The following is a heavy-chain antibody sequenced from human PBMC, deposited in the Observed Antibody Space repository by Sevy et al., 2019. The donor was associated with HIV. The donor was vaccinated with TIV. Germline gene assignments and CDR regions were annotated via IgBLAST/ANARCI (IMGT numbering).Heavy chain of an antibody. Sequence: ASVKVSCKASGYRFTGYYMHWVRQAPGQGLEWMGWINPNSGGTNYAQKFQGTVTMTRDTSISTAYMELSRLRSDDTAVYYCARDAAIAAQGELDPWGQGTLVTVSS. V-gene: IGHV1-2*02. CDR2: INPNSGGT. CDR1: GYRFTGYY. D-gene: IGHD6-13*01. CDR3: ARDAAIAAQGELDP. J-gene: IGHJ5*02.